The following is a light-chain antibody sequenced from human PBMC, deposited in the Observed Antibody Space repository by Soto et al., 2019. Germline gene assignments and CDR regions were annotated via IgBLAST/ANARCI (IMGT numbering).Light chain of an antibody. J-gene: IGLJ2*01. CDR1: NIGTKS. V-gene: IGLV3-21*04. CDR3: QVWDSSSDHPV. CDR2: DES. Sequence: SSELTQPPSVSVAPGKTARITCGGNNIGTKSVHWYQQKPGQAPVLVIFDESDRPSGIPERFSGSNSGNTATLTISRVEAGDEADYYCQVWDSSSDHPVFGGGTKVTVL.